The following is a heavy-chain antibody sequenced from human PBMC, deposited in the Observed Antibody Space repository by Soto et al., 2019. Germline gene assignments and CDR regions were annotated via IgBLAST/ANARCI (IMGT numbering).Heavy chain of an antibody. D-gene: IGHD3-10*01. CDR3: ATGRGVRGVIITTYYYGLDV. V-gene: IGHV4-34*01. J-gene: IGHJ6*02. CDR2: INHSGST. Sequence: PSETVSLNCAVYGGSFSGYYWSWIRQPPGKGLEWIGEINHSGSTNYNPSLKSRVTISVDTSKNQFSLKLSSVSAADTAVYYCATGRGVRGVIITTYYYGLDVWGQGTTVTVSS. CDR1: GGSFSGYY.